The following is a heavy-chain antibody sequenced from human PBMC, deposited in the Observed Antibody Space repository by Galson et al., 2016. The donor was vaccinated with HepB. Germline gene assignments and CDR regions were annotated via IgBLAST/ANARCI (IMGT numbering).Heavy chain of an antibody. CDR1: GFTFSIYA. CDR2: ISFDERAD. CDR3: AQEDWDVTGRGAVF. Sequence: SLRLSCAASGFTFSIYAMSWVRQAPGKGLEWVARISFDERADVYADSVKGRFTISRDNSRDTLYLQMNSLTVEDTAVYYCAQEDWDVTGRGAVFWGQGTLVTVSS. D-gene: IGHD1-20*01. J-gene: IGHJ4*02. V-gene: IGHV3-30*18.